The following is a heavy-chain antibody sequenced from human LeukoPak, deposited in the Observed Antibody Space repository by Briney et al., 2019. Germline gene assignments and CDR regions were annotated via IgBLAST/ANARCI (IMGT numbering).Heavy chain of an antibody. V-gene: IGHV4-59*08. D-gene: IGHD6-19*01. CDR2: IYYSGST. CDR3: ARHLGAVDSWAHDY. J-gene: IGHJ4*02. CDR1: GGSISGYY. Sequence: ASETLSLTCTVSGGSISGYYWSWIRQPPGKGLEWIGYIYYSGSTNYNPSLKSRVTISVDTSKNQFSLKLSSVTAADTAVYYCARHLGAVDSWAHDYWGQGTLVTVSS.